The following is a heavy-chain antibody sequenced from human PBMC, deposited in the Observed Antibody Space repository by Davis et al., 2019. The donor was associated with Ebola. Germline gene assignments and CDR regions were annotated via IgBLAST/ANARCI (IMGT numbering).Heavy chain of an antibody. CDR3: ARECVTIFGVVTNYYYYMDV. D-gene: IGHD3-3*01. CDR2: IYYSGST. J-gene: IGHJ6*03. Sequence: PSETLSLTCTVSGGSISSGDYYWSWIRQPPGKGLEWIGYIYYSGSTNYNPSLKSRVTISVDTSKNQFSLKLSSVTAADTAVYYCARECVTIFGVVTNYYYYMDVWGKGTTVTVSS. V-gene: IGHV4-30-4*01. CDR1: GGSISSGDYY.